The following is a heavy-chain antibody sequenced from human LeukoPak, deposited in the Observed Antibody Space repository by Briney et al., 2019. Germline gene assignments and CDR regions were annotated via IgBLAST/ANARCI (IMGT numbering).Heavy chain of an antibody. D-gene: IGHD3-22*01. CDR1: GFTFSSYA. V-gene: IGHV3-64*01. CDR2: ISSNGGST. Sequence: GGALRLSCAASGFTFSSYAMHWVRPAAGKGLEYVSAISSNGGSTYYANSVKGRFTISRDNSKNTLYLQMGSLRAEDMAVYYCARVPGRGSGYYLDYWGQGTLVTVSS. CDR3: ARVPGRGSGYYLDY. J-gene: IGHJ4*02.